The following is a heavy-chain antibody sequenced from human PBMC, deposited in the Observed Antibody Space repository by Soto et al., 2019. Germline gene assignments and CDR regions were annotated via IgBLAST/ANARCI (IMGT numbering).Heavy chain of an antibody. CDR1: GYTFTSCA. D-gene: IGHD6-13*01. V-gene: IGHV1-3*01. Sequence: ASVKVSCKASGYTFTSCAMHWVRQAPGQRLEWMGWINAGNGNTKYSQKFQGRVTITRDTSASTAYMELSSLRSEDTAVYYCARDMSRIAAAGNFWGQGTLVTVSS. CDR3: ARDMSRIAAAGNF. J-gene: IGHJ4*02. CDR2: INAGNGNT.